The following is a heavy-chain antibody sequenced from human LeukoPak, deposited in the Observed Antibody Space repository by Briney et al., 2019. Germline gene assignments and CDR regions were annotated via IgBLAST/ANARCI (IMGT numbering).Heavy chain of an antibody. CDR3: ARDPGIAGDMDY. CDR1: GFTFSSYA. V-gene: IGHV3-23*01. D-gene: IGHD6-13*01. Sequence: GGSLRLSCAASGFTFSSYAMSWVRQAPGKGLEWVSAISGSGGSTYYADSVKGRFTISRDNSKNTLYLQMNSLRADDTAVYYCARDPGIAGDMDYWGQGALVTVSS. CDR2: ISGSGGST. J-gene: IGHJ4*02.